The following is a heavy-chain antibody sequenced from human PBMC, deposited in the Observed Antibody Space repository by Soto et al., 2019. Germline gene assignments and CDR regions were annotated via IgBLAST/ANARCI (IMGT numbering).Heavy chain of an antibody. CDR2: IYPGDPDT. D-gene: IGHD6-6*01. J-gene: IGHJ5*02. CDR3: ARLTESARHDCFDP. Sequence: PGESLKISRKGSGYHFTSYWIGWVRQMSGKGREWMGIIYPGDPDTRYSPSFQGQVTISADKSISTAYLQWSSLKASDNAMYYCARLTESARHDCFDPWGQGTLVTVSS. V-gene: IGHV5-51*01. CDR1: GYHFTSYW.